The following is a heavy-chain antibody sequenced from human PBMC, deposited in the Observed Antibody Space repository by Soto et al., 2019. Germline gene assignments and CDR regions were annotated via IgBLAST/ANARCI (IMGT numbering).Heavy chain of an antibody. CDR3: ATNWFLEY. J-gene: IGHJ4*02. Sequence: GGSLRLSSAASGFIFSNYWMNWVRQAPGKGLEWVANIKQDGSEKNYVDSVKGRFTISRDNAKNSLYLQMNSLRVEDTAMYYCATNWFLEYWGQGTLVTVSS. V-gene: IGHV3-7*01. D-gene: IGHD2-8*01. CDR2: IKQDGSEK. CDR1: GFIFSNYW.